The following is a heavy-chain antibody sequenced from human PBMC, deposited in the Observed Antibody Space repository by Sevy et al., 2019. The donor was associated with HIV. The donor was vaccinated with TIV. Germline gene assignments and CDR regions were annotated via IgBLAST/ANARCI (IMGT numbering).Heavy chain of an antibody. CDR2: ISGSASTTYYGGAA. V-gene: IGHV3-23*01. J-gene: IGHJ2*01. CDR3: ARGLLARPRGDYWYFDL. D-gene: IGHD6-6*01. CDR1: GFTFSTYA. Sequence: GGSLRLSCTASGFTFSTYAMSWVRQAPGKGLEWVSGISGSASTTYYGGAAYYADSVKGGFTITRDNAKNTLYLEMNSLRDEDSAVFHCARGLLARPRGDYWYFDLWGRGTLVTVSS.